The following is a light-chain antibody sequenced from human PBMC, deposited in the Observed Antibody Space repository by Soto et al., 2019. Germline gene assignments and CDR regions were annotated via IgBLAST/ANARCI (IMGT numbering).Light chain of an antibody. CDR1: QSGDPF. V-gene: IGKV3-11*01. J-gene: IGKJ2*01. CDR2: DAS. CDR3: RQRTT. Sequence: EIVLTQSPATLSLSPGERATLSCRSSQSGDPFLAWYQQKAGQSPSLLISDASKMATLIPPMFTGSESGTDFTLIISGLEPEDFGVYYRRQRTTFGQGTKLEI.